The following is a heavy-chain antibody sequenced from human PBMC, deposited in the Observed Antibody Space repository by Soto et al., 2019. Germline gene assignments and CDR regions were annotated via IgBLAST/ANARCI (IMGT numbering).Heavy chain of an antibody. CDR2: IWYDGSNK. CDR1: GFTFSSYG. D-gene: IGHD2-2*01. J-gene: IGHJ6*02. CDR3: ARDNIVVVPAAMRIYYGMDV. V-gene: IGHV3-33*01. Sequence: QVQLVESGGGVVQPGRSLRLSCAASGFTFSSYGMHWVRQAPGKGLEWVAVIWYDGSNKYYADSVKGRFTISRDNSKNTLYLQMNSLRAEDTAVYYCARDNIVVVPAAMRIYYGMDVWGQGITVTVSS.